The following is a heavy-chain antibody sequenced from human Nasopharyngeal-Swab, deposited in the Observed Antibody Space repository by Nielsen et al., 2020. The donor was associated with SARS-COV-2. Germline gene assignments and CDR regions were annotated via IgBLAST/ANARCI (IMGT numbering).Heavy chain of an antibody. D-gene: IGHD2-8*01. CDR1: GFTFADYA. Sequence: GGSLRLSCAASGFTFADYAMHRVRQAPGKGLEWVSGISWNSGSIGYADSVKGRFTISRDNAKNSLYLQMNSLRAEDTALYYCAKSYAGDAFDIWGQGTMVTVSS. J-gene: IGHJ3*02. CDR2: ISWNSGSI. V-gene: IGHV3-9*01. CDR3: AKSYAGDAFDI.